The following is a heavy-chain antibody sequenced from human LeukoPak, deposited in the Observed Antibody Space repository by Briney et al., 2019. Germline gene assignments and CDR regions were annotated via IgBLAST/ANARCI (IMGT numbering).Heavy chain of an antibody. CDR3: ARHLSGVTGYTYGRGIDY. CDR1: GFTFSSYC. J-gene: IGHJ4*02. Sequence: GSLRLYCAASGFTFSSYCMRWVRHAPRKGLEWVANKKKDGSEKYYADSVNSRFTISRDNAKTSRYLQMNSLRAEDTAIYYCARHLSGVTGYTYGRGIDYWGQGTLVTVSS. V-gene: IGHV3-7*01. D-gene: IGHD5-18*01. CDR2: KKKDGSEK.